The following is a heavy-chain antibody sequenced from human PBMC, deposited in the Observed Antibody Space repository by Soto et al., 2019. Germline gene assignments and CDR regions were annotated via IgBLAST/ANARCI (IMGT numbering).Heavy chain of an antibody. CDR3: AKDHKAVAASFDY. CDR2: ISGSGGST. D-gene: IGHD6-19*01. J-gene: IGHJ4*02. CDR1: GFTFSSYA. Sequence: EGSLNRSCAGSGFTFSSYAMSWVRQAPGKGLEWVSAISGSGGSTYYADSVKGRFTISRDNSKNTLYLQMNSLRAEDTAVYYCAKDHKAVAASFDYWGQGTLVNVSS. V-gene: IGHV3-23*01.